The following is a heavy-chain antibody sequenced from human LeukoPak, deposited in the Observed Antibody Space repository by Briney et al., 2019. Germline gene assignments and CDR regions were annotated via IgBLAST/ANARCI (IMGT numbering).Heavy chain of an antibody. J-gene: IGHJ4*02. Sequence: GVSPRLSCAASGFTFSSYAMSWVRQAPGKGLEWVSAISGSGGSTYYADSVKGRFTISRDNSKNTLYLQMNSLRAEDTAVYYCAAWEGWQLVQADYWGQGTLVTVSS. CDR3: AAWEGWQLVQADY. D-gene: IGHD4-23*01. V-gene: IGHV3-23*01. CDR1: GFTFSSYA. CDR2: ISGSGGST.